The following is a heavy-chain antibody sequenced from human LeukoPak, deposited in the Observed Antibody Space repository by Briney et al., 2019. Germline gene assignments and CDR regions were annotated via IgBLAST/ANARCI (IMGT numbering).Heavy chain of an antibody. V-gene: IGHV4-61*02. CDR3: ARDGSGSYTIDY. D-gene: IGHD3-10*01. CDR1: GGSISSGSYY. Sequence: PSETMSLTCTVSGGSISSGSYYWSWIRQPAGKGLEWIGRIYTSGSTNYNPSLKSRVTISVDTSKNQFSLKLSSVTAADTAVYYCARDGSGSYTIDYWGQGTLVTVSS. J-gene: IGHJ4*02. CDR2: IYTSGST.